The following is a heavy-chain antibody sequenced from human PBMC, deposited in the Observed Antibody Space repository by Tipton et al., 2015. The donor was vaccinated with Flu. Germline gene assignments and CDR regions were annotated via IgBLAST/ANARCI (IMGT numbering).Heavy chain of an antibody. J-gene: IGHJ4*02. D-gene: IGHD2-15*01. CDR1: GGTFSSYP. Sequence: QLVQSGAGVKKPGSSVKVSCKASGGTFSSYPISWVRQAPGQGLEWMGGIITSFGAENYAQKFQGRVTITADESTSTAYMELSSLRSEDTAVYYCARSGCSGGSCYSSFDYWGQGTLVTVSS. CDR3: ARSGCSGGSCYSSFDY. V-gene: IGHV1-69*01. CDR2: IITSFGAE.